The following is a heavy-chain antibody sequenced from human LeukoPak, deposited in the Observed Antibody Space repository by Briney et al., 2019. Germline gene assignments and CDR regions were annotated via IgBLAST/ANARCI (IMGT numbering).Heavy chain of an antibody. CDR1: GGTFSSYA. V-gene: IGHV1-69*04. Sequence: ASVKVSCKASGGTFSSYAIGWVRQAPGQGLEWMGRIIPILGIANYAQKFQGRVTITADKSTSTAYMELGSLRSEDTAVYYCARSMGTGLLDYWGQGTLVTVSS. CDR2: IIPILGIA. J-gene: IGHJ4*02. D-gene: IGHD4-17*01. CDR3: ARSMGTGLLDY.